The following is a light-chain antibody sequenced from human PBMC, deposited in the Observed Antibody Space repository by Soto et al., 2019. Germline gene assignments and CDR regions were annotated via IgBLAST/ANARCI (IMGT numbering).Light chain of an antibody. CDR3: QQYGRSPFT. J-gene: IGKJ3*01. Sequence: EIVLTQSPGTLSLSPGERATLSCRASQSVSSNNLAWYQQRPGQAPRVVIYGASTRATGIPERFSGSGSGTDFTLTISRLEPEDFAVYYCQQYGRSPFTFGHGTQVDIK. CDR1: QSVSSNN. V-gene: IGKV3-20*01. CDR2: GAS.